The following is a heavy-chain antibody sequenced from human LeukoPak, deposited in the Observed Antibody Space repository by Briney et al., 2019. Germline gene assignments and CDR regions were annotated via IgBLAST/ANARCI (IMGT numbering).Heavy chain of an antibody. D-gene: IGHD2-15*01. CDR1: GFTFSSYW. Sequence: PGGSLRLSCVASGFTFSSYWMHWVRQDPRKGLVWVSRINGDGRNINYADSVRGRFTVSRDNAKNTLYLQMNSLRAEDTAVYYCVRELRMSLTRNFFDHWGQGTLVTVSS. CDR2: INGDGRNI. J-gene: IGHJ4*02. V-gene: IGHV3-74*01. CDR3: VRELRMSLTRNFFDH.